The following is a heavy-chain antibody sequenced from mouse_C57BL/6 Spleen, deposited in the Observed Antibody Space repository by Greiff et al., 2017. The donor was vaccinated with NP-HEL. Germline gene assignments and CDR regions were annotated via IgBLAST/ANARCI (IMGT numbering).Heavy chain of an antibody. J-gene: IGHJ2*01. CDR2: IDPENGDT. V-gene: IGHV14-4*01. CDR3: TRYYYGSSYNFDY. D-gene: IGHD1-1*01. Sequence: VQLQQSGAELVRPGASVKLSCTASGFNIKDDYMHWVKQRPEQGLEWIGWIDPENGDTEYASKFQGKATITADTSSNIAYLQLSSLTSEDTAVYYCTRYYYGSSYNFDYWGQGTTLTVSS. CDR1: GFNIKDDY.